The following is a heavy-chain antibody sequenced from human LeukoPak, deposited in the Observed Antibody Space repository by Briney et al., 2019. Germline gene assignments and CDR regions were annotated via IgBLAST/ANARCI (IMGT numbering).Heavy chain of an antibody. Sequence: GGSLRLSCAASGFTFSSYAMSWVRQAPGKGLEWVSAISGSGGSTYYADSVKGRFTISRDNSKNTLYLQMNSLRGEDTAVYFCAKAPAGPEYSSSWRFGYNWFDPWGQGTLVIVSS. V-gene: IGHV3-23*01. CDR3: AKAPAGPEYSSSWRFGYNWFDP. CDR2: ISGSGGST. CDR1: GFTFSSYA. D-gene: IGHD6-13*01. J-gene: IGHJ5*02.